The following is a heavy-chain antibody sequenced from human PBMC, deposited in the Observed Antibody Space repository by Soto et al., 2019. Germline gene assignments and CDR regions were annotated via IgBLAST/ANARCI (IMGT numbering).Heavy chain of an antibody. CDR1: GFPFSSYE. D-gene: IGHD6-19*01. V-gene: IGHV3-48*03. J-gene: IGHJ6*02. CDR2: ISDSGSSM. CDR3: ARDQEVHDSRGHKIRAMDV. Sequence: SGGSLRLSCAASGFPFSSYEMNWVRQAPGKGLEWISYISDSGSSMYYADSVKDRFAISRDNANKLLYLQMNSLGAEDTAVYYCARDQEVHDSRGHKIRAMDVWGQGTTVTVSS.